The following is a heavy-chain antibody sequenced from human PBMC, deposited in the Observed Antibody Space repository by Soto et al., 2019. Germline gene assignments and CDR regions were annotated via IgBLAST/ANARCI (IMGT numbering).Heavy chain of an antibody. D-gene: IGHD5-18*01. CDR3: ARGDTPMITGMDSFDI. CDR2: IKQDGTEK. CDR1: GFTFSGYW. V-gene: IGHV3-7*01. J-gene: IGHJ3*02. Sequence: PGGSLRLSCGASGFTFSGYWMNWVRQAPGKGLEWVANIKQDGTEKNYVDSVKGRFTISRDNARKSLYLQMDSLRAEDTAVYFCARGDTPMITGMDSFDIWGQGTMVTVSS.